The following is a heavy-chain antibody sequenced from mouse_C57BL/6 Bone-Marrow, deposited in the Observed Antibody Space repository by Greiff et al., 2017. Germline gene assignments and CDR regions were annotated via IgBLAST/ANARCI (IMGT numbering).Heavy chain of an antibody. CDR2: IWRGGST. V-gene: IGHV2-5*01. J-gene: IGHJ3*01. CDR3: ATLVATPWFAY. CDR1: GFSLTSYG. D-gene: IGHD1-1*01. Sequence: VQLQQSGPGLVQPSQSLSITCTVSGFSLTSYGVHWVRQSPGKGLEWLGVIWRGGSTDYNAAFMSRLSITQDNSKSQVFFKMNSLQADDTAIYYCATLVATPWFAYWGQGTLVTVPA.